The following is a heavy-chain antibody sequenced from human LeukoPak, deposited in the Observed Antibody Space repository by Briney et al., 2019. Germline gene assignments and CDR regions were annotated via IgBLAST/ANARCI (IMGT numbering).Heavy chain of an antibody. Sequence: GGPVKVSFKASGYTFTSYDINWVRQATGQGLEWMGWMNPNSGNTGYSQKFAGRGTITRNTSISTAYTELSSLRSEDTAVYYCAKQGYSSSWENWFDPWGQGTLVTVSS. J-gene: IGHJ5*02. CDR1: GYTFTSYD. CDR2: MNPNSGNT. D-gene: IGHD6-13*01. CDR3: AKQGYSSSWENWFDP. V-gene: IGHV1-8*03.